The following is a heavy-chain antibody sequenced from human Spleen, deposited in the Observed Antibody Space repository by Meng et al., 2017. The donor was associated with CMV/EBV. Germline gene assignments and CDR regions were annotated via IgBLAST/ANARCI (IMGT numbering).Heavy chain of an antibody. Sequence: QLRESVQALVKPSETLSLTCAVSGDSITNHNWWAWVRQPPGKGLEWIGEIPHRGSSAYNPSLKSRVSMSIDKSKNQFSLKLSSVTAADTAVYYCARDRKHYGERGWFDPWGQGTLVTVSS. D-gene: IGHD4-17*01. CDR1: GDSITNHNW. CDR3: ARDRKHYGERGWFDP. V-gene: IGHV4-4*02. CDR2: IPHRGSS. J-gene: IGHJ5*02.